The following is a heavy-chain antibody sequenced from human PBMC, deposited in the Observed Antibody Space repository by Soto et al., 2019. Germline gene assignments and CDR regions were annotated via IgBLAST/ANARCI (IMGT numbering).Heavy chain of an antibody. Sequence: PGGSLRLSCAASGFTFINYAMTWVRQAPGKGLEWVYVISGSGESIDIADSVKGRFSISRDNSKNAVYLQMNSLRAEDTAVYYCVREPRYDATGYYSPYYYFYGMDVWGLGTTVTVSS. CDR3: VREPRYDATGYYSPYYYFYGMDV. V-gene: IGHV3-23*01. D-gene: IGHD3-22*01. CDR2: ISGSGESI. J-gene: IGHJ6*02. CDR1: GFTFINYA.